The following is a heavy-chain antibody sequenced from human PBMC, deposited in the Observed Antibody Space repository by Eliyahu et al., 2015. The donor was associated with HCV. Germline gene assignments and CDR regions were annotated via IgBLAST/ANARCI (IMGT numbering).Heavy chain of an antibody. Sequence: EVQLVESGGGLVQPGRSLRLSCTASGFTXGDYAMXWFRQAPGKGLEWVGFIRSKAYGGTTEYAASVKGRFTISRDDSKSIAYLQMNSLKTEDTAVYYCTRGVATPYYFDYWGQGTLVTVSS. V-gene: IGHV3-49*03. CDR3: TRGVATPYYFDY. D-gene: IGHD3-3*01. CDR2: IRSKAYGGTT. J-gene: IGHJ4*02. CDR1: GFTXGDYA.